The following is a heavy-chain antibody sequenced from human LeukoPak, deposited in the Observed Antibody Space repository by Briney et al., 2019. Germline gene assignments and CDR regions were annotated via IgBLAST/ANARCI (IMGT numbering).Heavy chain of an antibody. V-gene: IGHV4-59*12. D-gene: IGHD3-10*01. CDR1: GGSISSYY. J-gene: IGHJ3*02. CDR2: IYYSGST. Sequence: SETLSLTCTVSGGSISSYYWSWIRQPPGKGLEWIGYIYYSGSTNYSPSLKSRVTISLDTSRNQFSLKLNSVTAADTAVYYCAKSNGYGLVDIWGQGTMVIVS. CDR3: AKSNGYGLVDI.